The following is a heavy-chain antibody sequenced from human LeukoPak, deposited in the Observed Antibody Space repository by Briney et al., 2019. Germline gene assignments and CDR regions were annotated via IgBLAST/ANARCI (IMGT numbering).Heavy chain of an antibody. D-gene: IGHD3-10*01. CDR2: ISSHGSST. J-gene: IGHJ6*02. CDR1: GFTFSSYW. V-gene: IGHV3-74*01. CDR3: ARALLIGYYYGMDV. Sequence: PGGSLRLSCAASGFTFSSYWMHWVRQAPGKGLVWVSRISSHGSSTNYADSVKGRFTISRDNAKNTLYLQMNSLRAEDTAVYSCARALLIGYYYGMDVWGQGTMVTVSS.